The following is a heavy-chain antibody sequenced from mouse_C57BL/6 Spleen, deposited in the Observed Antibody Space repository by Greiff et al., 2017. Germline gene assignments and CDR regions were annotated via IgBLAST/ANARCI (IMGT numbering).Heavy chain of an antibody. D-gene: IGHD1-1*01. J-gene: IGHJ1*03. CDR2: IDPSDSET. V-gene: IGHV1-52*01. CDR1: GYTFTSYW. Sequence: QVQLQQPGAELVRPGSSVKLSCKASGYTFTSYWMHWVKQRPIQGLEWIGNIDPSDSETHYNQKFKDKATLTVNKSSSTAYMQISSLTSEDSAVYYCARSDYGSSYRYWYFDVWGTGTTVTVSS. CDR3: ARSDYGSSYRYWYFDV.